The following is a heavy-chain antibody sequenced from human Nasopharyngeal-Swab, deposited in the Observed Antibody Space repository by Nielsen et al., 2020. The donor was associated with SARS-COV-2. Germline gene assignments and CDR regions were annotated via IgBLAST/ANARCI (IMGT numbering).Heavy chain of an antibody. J-gene: IGHJ6*02. CDR2: ISGSGDTT. V-gene: IGHV3-23*01. Sequence: GESLRLSCAASGFTFSSYAMSWVRQAPGKGLEWVSIISGSGDTTYYADSVNDQFTISRENSQNTLYLQMNSLRVRDTALYYCAKAPFFRGLDVWGQGTTVTVSS. CDR3: AKAPFFRGLDV. D-gene: IGHD3-3*02. CDR1: GFTFSSYA.